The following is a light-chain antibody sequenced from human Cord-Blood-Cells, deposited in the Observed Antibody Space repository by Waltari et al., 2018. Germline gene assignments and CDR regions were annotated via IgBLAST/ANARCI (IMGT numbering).Light chain of an antibody. CDR2: AAS. J-gene: IGKJ1*01. Sequence: DIQMIQSPSSLSASVGDRVTITCRASQSISSYLNWYQQKPGKAPKLLIYAASSLQSGVPSRFSGSGSWTDFTLTISSLQPEDFATYYCQQSYSTPWTFGQGTKVEIK. CDR3: QQSYSTPWT. V-gene: IGKV1-39*01. CDR1: QSISSY.